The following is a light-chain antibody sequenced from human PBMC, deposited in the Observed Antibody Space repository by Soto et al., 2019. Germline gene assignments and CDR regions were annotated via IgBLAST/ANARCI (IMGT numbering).Light chain of an antibody. CDR1: QTISSY. CDR2: AAS. V-gene: IGKV1-39*01. CDR3: QXXHSIPYT. Sequence: DIQMTQSPSSLSASVGDRVTITCRASQTISSYLNWYQQKPGKAPKLLIYAASSLQSGVPSRFSGSGSGTDFTLTISXLQPXDFATXXCQXXHSIPYTFGQGTKLEIK. J-gene: IGKJ2*01.